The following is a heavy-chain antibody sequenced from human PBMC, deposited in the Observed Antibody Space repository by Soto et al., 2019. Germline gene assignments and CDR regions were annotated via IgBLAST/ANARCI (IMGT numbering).Heavy chain of an antibody. CDR2: ISYGGNNK. V-gene: IGHV3-30*18. Sequence: QMYLVESGGGVVQPGTSLRLSCSASGFTFSAHGMHWVRQAPGKGLEWVAAISYGGNNKYYADSVKGRFTFSRDNSKNTLYLQMHTLRPEDTAVYYCAKDREAGDSDSREGFYGLDVWGQGTTVTVSS. CDR3: AKDREAGDSDSREGFYGLDV. J-gene: IGHJ6*02. D-gene: IGHD3-22*01. CDR1: GFTFSAHG.